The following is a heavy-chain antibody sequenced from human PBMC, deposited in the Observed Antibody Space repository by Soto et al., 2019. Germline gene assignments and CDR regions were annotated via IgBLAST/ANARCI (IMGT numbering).Heavy chain of an antibody. V-gene: IGHV4-39*02. D-gene: IGHD3-22*01. CDR3: ARDYYDSSGWFDY. J-gene: IGHJ4*02. Sequence: PSETLSLTCTVSGGSISSSSYYWGWIRQPPGKGLEWIGSIYYSGSTYYNPSLKSRVTISVDTSKNQFSLKLSSVTAADTAVYYCARDYYDSSGWFDYWGQGTLVTVSS. CDR1: GGSISSSSYY. CDR2: IYYSGST.